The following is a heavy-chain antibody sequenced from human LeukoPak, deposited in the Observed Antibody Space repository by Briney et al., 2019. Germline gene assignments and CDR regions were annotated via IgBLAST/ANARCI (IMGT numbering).Heavy chain of an antibody. CDR3: ARELGTGFDC. Sequence: PGGSLRLACAASGFTFSSYRRHCVRRAPGKGLEWVMVISYDGSNKYYADSVKGRFTTSRDNSKNTLYLQMNSLRAEDTAVFYCARELGTGFDCWGQGTLVTVSS. J-gene: IGHJ4*02. V-gene: IGHV3-30*03. CDR1: GFTFSSYR. CDR2: ISYDGSNK.